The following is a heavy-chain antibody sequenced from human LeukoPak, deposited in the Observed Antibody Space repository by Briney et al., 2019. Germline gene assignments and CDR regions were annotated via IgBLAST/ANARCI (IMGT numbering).Heavy chain of an antibody. Sequence: GESLKISCKGSGYNFTNYWIGWVRQTPGKGLEWMGIIYPGDSDTRYSPSFQGQVTISADKSISTAYLQWSSLKASDTAMYYCARRVAAAKFDYWGQGTLVTVSS. CDR3: ARRVAAAKFDY. CDR2: IYPGDSDT. D-gene: IGHD6-13*01. V-gene: IGHV5-51*01. CDR1: GYNFTNYW. J-gene: IGHJ4*02.